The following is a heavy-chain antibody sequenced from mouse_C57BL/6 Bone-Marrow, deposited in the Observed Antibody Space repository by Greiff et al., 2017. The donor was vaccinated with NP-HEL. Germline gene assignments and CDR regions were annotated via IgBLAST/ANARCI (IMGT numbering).Heavy chain of an antibody. J-gene: IGHJ2*01. CDR3: ANYYGSSFFDY. CDR1: GYTFTSYG. Sequence: QVQLKQSGAELARPGASVKLSCKASGYTFTSYGISWVKQRTGQGLEWIGEIYPRSGNTYYNEKFKGKATLTADKSSSTAYMELRSLTSEDSAVYFCANYYGSSFFDYWGQGTTLTVSS. V-gene: IGHV1-81*01. CDR2: IYPRSGNT. D-gene: IGHD1-1*01.